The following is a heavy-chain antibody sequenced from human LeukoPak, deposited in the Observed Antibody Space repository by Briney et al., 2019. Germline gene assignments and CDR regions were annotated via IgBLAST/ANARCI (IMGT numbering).Heavy chain of an antibody. CDR3: ARDTRGAIDY. J-gene: IGHJ4*02. D-gene: IGHD1-26*01. CDR1: GFTFSSYS. CDR2: ISSSSSYI. Sequence: GGSLRLSCAASGFTFSSYSMNWVRQAPGKGLEWVSSISSSSSYIYYADSVKGRFTISRDNAKNSLYLQMNSPRTEDTAVYYCARDTRGAIDYWGQRTLVTVSS. V-gene: IGHV3-21*01.